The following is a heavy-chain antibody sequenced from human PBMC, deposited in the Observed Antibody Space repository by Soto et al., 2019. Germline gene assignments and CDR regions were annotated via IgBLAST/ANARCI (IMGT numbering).Heavy chain of an antibody. CDR1: GGSINSYY. Sequence: QVQLQESGPGLVKPSETLSLTCTVSGGSINSYYWSWIRQPPGKGLEWIGQIYYTGSTNYNPSLKIPVTISVSRPRNQFSLRLSSVTAADTAAYYCAMQTPTLYNWFDPWGQGTLVTFSS. CDR3: AMQTPTLYNWFDP. CDR2: IYYTGST. V-gene: IGHV4-59*08. J-gene: IGHJ5*02. D-gene: IGHD3-16*01.